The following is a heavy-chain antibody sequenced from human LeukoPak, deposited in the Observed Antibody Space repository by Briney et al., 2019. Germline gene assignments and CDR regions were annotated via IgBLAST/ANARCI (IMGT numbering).Heavy chain of an antibody. V-gene: IGHV1-18*01. CDR3: ARSRGQPAADLLFDY. Sequence: ASVKVSCKASGYTFTSYGISWVRQAPGQGLEWMGWISAYNGNTNYAQKLQGRVTMTTDTSTSTAYMELRSPRSDDTAVYYCARSRGQPAADLLFDYWGQGTLVTVSS. CDR1: GYTFTSYG. J-gene: IGHJ4*02. CDR2: ISAYNGNT. D-gene: IGHD2-2*01.